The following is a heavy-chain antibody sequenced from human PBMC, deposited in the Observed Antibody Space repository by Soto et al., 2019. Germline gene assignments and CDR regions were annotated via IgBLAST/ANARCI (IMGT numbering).Heavy chain of an antibody. J-gene: IGHJ4*02. CDR1: GFTFSRYA. Sequence: LRLSCAASGFTFSRYAMHWVRQAPGEGLEWEAVISRDGSSKYYGDSVKGRFTVSRDNSNNTLYLSMTSLRPDDTAVFYCARSRNGAVPDSINFWGQGTLVTVS. CDR2: ISRDGSSK. V-gene: IGHV3-30-3*01. CDR3: ARSRNGAVPDSINF. D-gene: IGHD2-8*01.